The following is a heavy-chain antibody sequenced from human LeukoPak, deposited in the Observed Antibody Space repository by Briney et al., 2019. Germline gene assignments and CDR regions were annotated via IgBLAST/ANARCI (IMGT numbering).Heavy chain of an antibody. CDR3: ARAGWNSGWITYYFDC. CDR2: ISYDGSNK. D-gene: IGHD6-19*01. V-gene: IGHV3-30*03. Sequence: GGSLRLSCAASGFTFSSYGMHWVRQAPGKGLEWVAVISYDGSNKYYADSVKGRFTISRDNSKNTLYLQMNSLRAEDTAVYYCARAGWNSGWITYYFDCWGQGTLVTVSS. J-gene: IGHJ4*02. CDR1: GFTFSSYG.